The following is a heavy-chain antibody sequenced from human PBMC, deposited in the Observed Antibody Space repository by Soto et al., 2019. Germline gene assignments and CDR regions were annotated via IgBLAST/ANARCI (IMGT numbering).Heavy chain of an antibody. CDR3: ASRDPGTSVDY. J-gene: IGHJ4*02. CDR1: GGSISSGDYY. V-gene: IGHV4-30-4*01. CDR2: IYYSGST. D-gene: IGHD1-7*01. Sequence: SETLSLTCTVSGGSISSGDYYWSWIRQPPGKGLEWIGYIYYSGSTYYNPSLKSRVTISVETSKNQFSLKLSSVTAADTAVYYCASRDPGTSVDYWGQGTLVTVSS.